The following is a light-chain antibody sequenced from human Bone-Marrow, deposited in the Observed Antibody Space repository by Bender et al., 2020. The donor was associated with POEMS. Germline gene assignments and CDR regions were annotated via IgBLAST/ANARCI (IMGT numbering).Light chain of an antibody. Sequence: QSVLTQPASVSGTPGQSITISCTGTSSDVGGYDYVSWYQHHPGKAPKLIISDVSNRPSGVSDRFSGSKSGNTASLTISGLQSEDEADYYCAAWEDSLNGWVFGGGTKLTVL. CDR3: AAWEDSLNGWV. CDR2: DVS. CDR1: SSDVGGYDY. V-gene: IGLV2-14*03. J-gene: IGLJ3*02.